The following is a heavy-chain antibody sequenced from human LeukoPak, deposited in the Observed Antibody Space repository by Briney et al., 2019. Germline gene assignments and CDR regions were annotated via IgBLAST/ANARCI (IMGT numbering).Heavy chain of an antibody. J-gene: IGHJ4*02. CDR2: ISSSGGII. CDR3: SRGGIRESGGWSGY. D-gene: IGHD6-19*01. V-gene: IGHV3-21*01. Sequence: GGSLRLSCAASGFTFVTYTMNWVRQAPGKGLEWVSSISSSGGIIYYEDSVTGRFSISSDNPKHSLYLQMNSLRAEDTAVYYCSRGGIRESGGWSGYWGLGTLVTVSS. CDR1: GFTFVTYT.